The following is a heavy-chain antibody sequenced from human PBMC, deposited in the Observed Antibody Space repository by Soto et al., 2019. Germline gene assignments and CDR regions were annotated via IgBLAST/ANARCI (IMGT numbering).Heavy chain of an antibody. D-gene: IGHD4-4*01. CDR2: IYYSGST. V-gene: IGHV4-31*02. J-gene: IGHJ4*02. Sequence: SETLSLTCTVSGGSISSGGYYWSWIRQHPGKGLEWIGYIYYSGSTYYNPSLKSRVTISVDTSKNQFSLKLSSVTAADTAVYYCASLYSNYLTYYFDYWGQGTLVTVS. CDR1: GGSISSGGYY. CDR3: ASLYSNYLTYYFDY.